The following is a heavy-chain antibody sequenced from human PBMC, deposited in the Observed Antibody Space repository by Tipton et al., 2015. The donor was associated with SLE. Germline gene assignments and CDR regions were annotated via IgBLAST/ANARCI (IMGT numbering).Heavy chain of an antibody. CDR1: GGSISSGGYS. CDR2: IYHSGST. J-gene: IGHJ5*02. Sequence: TLSLTCAVSGGSISSGGYSWSWIRQPPGKGLEWIGYIYHSGSTYYNPSLKSRVTISVDTSKNQFSLKLSSVTAADTAVYYCARGGGGSVDWFDPWGQGTLVTVSS. CDR3: ARGGGGSVDWFDP. D-gene: IGHD3-16*01. V-gene: IGHV4-30-2*01.